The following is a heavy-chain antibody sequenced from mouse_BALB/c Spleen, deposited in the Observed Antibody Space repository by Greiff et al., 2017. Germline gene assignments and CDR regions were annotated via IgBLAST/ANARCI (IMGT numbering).Heavy chain of an antibody. Sequence: VKLVESGPGLVAPSQSLSITCTVSGFSLTSYGVSWVRQPPGKGLEWLGVIWGDGSTNYHSALISRLSISKDNSKSQVFLKLNSLQTDDTATYYCAKEGIYYYGSSSHYYAMDYWGQGTSVTVSS. J-gene: IGHJ4*01. CDR3: AKEGIYYYGSSSHYYAMDY. CDR1: GFSLTSYG. V-gene: IGHV2-3*01. D-gene: IGHD1-1*01. CDR2: IWGDGST.